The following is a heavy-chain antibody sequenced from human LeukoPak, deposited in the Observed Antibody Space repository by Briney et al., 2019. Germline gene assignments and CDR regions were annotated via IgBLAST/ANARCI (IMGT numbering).Heavy chain of an antibody. Sequence: GGSLRLSCAASGFTVSSNYMSWVRQAPGKGLEWVSVFYSGGATYYADSVKGRFTISRDNSKNTLYLQMNSLRAEDTAVFYCAKPRGEEWLVGLYDAFDIWGQGTMVTVSS. CDR3: AKPRGEEWLVGLYDAFDI. CDR2: FYSGGAT. J-gene: IGHJ3*02. V-gene: IGHV3-53*01. D-gene: IGHD6-19*01. CDR1: GFTVSSNY.